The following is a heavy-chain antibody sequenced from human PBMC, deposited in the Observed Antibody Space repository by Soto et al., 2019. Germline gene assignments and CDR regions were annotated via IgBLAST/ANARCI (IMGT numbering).Heavy chain of an antibody. CDR2: ISAGGDGA. V-gene: IGHV3-23*01. Sequence: EVQLLESGGGLVQPGGALRLSCAASGFTFSSHAMSWGRQAPGKGLEWVSSISAGGDGAYYADTVKGRFTISRANSNNTLYLQMNSLRTADAAVYYCARDRWWYLHWGQGTLVTVSS. CDR3: ARDRWWYLH. J-gene: IGHJ4*02. D-gene: IGHD2-15*01. CDR1: GFTFSSHA.